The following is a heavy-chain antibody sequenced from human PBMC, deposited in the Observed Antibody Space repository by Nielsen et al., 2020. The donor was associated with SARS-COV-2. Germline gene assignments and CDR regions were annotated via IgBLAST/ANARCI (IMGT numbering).Heavy chain of an antibody. V-gene: IGHV3-64*04. CDR1: GFTFSDYG. D-gene: IGHD1-26*01. J-gene: IGHJ4*02. Sequence: GESLKISCSASGFTFSDYGMHWVRQAPGKGLKYVSAISNNGDRTYYADSVKGRFTISRDNSKNSLFLQMNSLRAEDTAVYYCANPEVGATSYWGQGTLVTVSS. CDR3: ANPEVGATSY. CDR2: ISNNGDRT.